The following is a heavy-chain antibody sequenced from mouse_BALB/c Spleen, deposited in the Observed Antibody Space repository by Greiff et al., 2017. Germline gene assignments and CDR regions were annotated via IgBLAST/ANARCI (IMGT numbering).Heavy chain of an antibody. V-gene: IGHV1-18*01. J-gene: IGHJ3*01. CDR3: ARPYYGTRGFAY. CDR1: GYTFTAYN. D-gene: IGHD1-2*01. CDR2: INPNYVST. Sequence: VQLQQFGAELVKPGASVKISCKASGYTFTAYNMDWVKQSHGKSLEWIGDINPNYVSTSYNQKFKGKATLTVDKSSSTAYMELRSLTSEDTAAYSCARPYYGTRGFAYWGQGTLVTVSA.